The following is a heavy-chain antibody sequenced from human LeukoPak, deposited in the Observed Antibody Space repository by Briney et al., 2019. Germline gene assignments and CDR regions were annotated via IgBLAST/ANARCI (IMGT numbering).Heavy chain of an antibody. Sequence: GGSLRLSCAASGFTFSSYAMNWVRQAPGKGLEWVSGISGSGGSTYYADSVKGRFTISRDNSKNTLFLQMNSLRADDTAVYYCAKGTGYGDLPFDYWGQGTLVTVSS. CDR2: ISGSGGST. CDR3: AKGTGYGDLPFDY. D-gene: IGHD4-17*01. V-gene: IGHV3-23*01. J-gene: IGHJ4*02. CDR1: GFTFSSYA.